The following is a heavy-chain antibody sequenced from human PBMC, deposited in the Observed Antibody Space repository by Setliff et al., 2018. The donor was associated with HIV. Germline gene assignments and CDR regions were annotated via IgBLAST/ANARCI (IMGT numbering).Heavy chain of an antibody. V-gene: IGHV3-23*01. J-gene: IGHJ5*02. CDR2: ISGSGGST. CDR3: AKHPINPSYYCARAGSSWYNWFDP. D-gene: IGHD6-13*01. Sequence: SWVRQAPGKGLEWVSDISGSGGSTYYADSVKGRFTISRDNSKNTLYLQMNSLRAEDTAVYYCAKHPINPSYYCARAGSSWYNWFDPWGQGTLVTVSS.